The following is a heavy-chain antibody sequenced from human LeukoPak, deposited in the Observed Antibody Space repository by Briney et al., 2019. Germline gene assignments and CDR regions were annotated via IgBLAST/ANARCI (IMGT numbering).Heavy chain of an antibody. CDR1: GDSVSRYY. CDR3: ARGPHTGVNYYDSSGYYY. V-gene: IGHV4-59*02. CDR2: IYNSRST. J-gene: IGHJ4*02. D-gene: IGHD3-22*01. Sequence: SETLSLTCRVSGDSVSRYYWIWIRQSPVKGLEWIGYIYNSRSTNYNPSLKSRVTISVDTSKNQFSLKLSSVTAADTAVYYCARGPHTGVNYYDSSGYYYWGQGTLVTVSS.